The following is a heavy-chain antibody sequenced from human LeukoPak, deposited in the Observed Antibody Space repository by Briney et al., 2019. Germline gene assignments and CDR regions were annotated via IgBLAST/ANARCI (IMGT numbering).Heavy chain of an antibody. V-gene: IGHV4-39*07. D-gene: IGHD3/OR15-3a*01. CDR1: GGSISSSSYY. J-gene: IGHJ4*02. CDR3: ARDPDFWTGYYNFDS. CDR2: IYYSGST. Sequence: PSETLSLTCTVSGGSISSSSYYWGWIRQPPGKGLEWIGSIYYSGSTYYNPSLKSRVTISVDTSKNQFSLKLSSVTAADTAVYYCARDPDFWTGYYNFDSWGQGTLVTVSS.